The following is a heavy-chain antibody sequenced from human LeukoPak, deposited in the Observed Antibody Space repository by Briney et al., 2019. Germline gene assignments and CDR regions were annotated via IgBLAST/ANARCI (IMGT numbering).Heavy chain of an antibody. V-gene: IGHV4-61*01. Sequence: PSETLSLTCAVSGGSISGSNYWSWIRQPPGKGLEWIGYIYYTRNTNYNPSLKSRVTISVDTSKNQFSLKLSSVTAADTAVYYCAKDTGYCSGGSCYHNYFDYWGQGTLVTVSS. CDR1: GGSISGSNY. J-gene: IGHJ4*02. CDR3: AKDTGYCSGGSCYHNYFDY. D-gene: IGHD2-15*01. CDR2: IYYTRNT.